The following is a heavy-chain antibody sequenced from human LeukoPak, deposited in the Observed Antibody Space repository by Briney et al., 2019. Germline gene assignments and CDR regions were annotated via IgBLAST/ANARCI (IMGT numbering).Heavy chain of an antibody. CDR1: GYTFPSYD. J-gene: IGHJ4*02. CDR2: MNPNSGNT. CDR3: ARRSRSYGSGNIGGY. D-gene: IGHD3-10*01. Sequence: ASVKVSCKASGYTFPSYDVNWVRQATGQGLEWMGWMNPNSGNTGYAQKFQGRVTMTRNTSISTAYMELSSLRSEDTAVYYCARRSRSYGSGNIGGYWGQGTLVTVSS. V-gene: IGHV1-8*01.